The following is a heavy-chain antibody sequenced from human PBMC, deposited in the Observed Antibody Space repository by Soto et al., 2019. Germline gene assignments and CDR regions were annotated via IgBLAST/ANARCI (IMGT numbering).Heavy chain of an antibody. V-gene: IGHV3-7*05. D-gene: IGHD7-27*01. CDR2: INHDGSEM. CDR3: ALGLVDM. J-gene: IGHJ3*02. CDR1: GFPFSGYL. Sequence: EVQVVESGGGSVQPGGSLRLSCTVSGFPFSGYLMDWVRQAPGKGLEWVANINHDGSEMYYGDSVKGRFTISRDNAKNSLYLQMNSLRVEDTAVYYCALGLVDMWGQGTMVTVSS.